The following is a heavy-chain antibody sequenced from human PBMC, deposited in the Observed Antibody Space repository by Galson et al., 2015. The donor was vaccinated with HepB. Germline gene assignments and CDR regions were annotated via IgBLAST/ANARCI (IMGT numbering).Heavy chain of an antibody. CDR2: INVDNGDT. Sequence: SVKVSCKASGYTFTNYGLNWVRQAPGQGLEWMGWINVDNGDTKYASKFKGRVTLTTDTSTTTGYMEMRSLRSDDTAVYYCARKIEALYSDSWGLYDQNYYMDVWGRGTTVTV. J-gene: IGHJ6*03. CDR3: ARKIEALYSDSWGLYDQNYYMDV. V-gene: IGHV1-18*01. CDR1: GYTFTNYG. D-gene: IGHD1-26*01.